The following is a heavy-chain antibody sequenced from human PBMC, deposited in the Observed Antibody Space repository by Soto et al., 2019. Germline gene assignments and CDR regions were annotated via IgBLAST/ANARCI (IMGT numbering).Heavy chain of an antibody. V-gene: IGHV3-53*01. J-gene: IGHJ4*02. Sequence: GGSLRLSCAASGFTVSSNYMAWVRQAPGKGLEWVSVIFGGGSTYYADSVKGRFTISRDNSKNTLYVQVNNLRAEDTAVYYCARANWNQNYHFDYWGQGTLVTVSS. CDR3: ARANWNQNYHFDY. CDR2: IFGGGST. D-gene: IGHD1-1*01. CDR1: GFTVSSNY.